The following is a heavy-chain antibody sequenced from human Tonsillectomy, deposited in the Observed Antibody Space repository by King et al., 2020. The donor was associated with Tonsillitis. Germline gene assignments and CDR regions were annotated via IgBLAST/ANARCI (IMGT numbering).Heavy chain of an antibody. Sequence: VQLVESGGGVVQPGRSLRLSCAASGFTFSSYGMHWVRQAPGKGLEWVAVIWYDGSNKYYADSVKGRFTISRDNSKNTLYLQMNSLRAEDTAVYYCARDQYYYDSSGYYPWDYYYGMDVWGQGTTVTVSS. V-gene: IGHV3-33*01. CDR2: IWYDGSNK. J-gene: IGHJ6*02. CDR1: GFTFSSYG. CDR3: ARDQYYYDSSGYYPWDYYYGMDV. D-gene: IGHD3-22*01.